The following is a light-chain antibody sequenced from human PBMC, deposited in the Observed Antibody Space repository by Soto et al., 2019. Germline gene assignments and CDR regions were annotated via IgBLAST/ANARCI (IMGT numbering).Light chain of an antibody. CDR1: QSISTC. Sequence: DIQMTQSPSTLSASVGDRVTITCRASQSISTCLAWYQQKPVKAPKLLIYTASSLKSVFHSRFICGGSATAGCLTSRSRQPADFATDDCQQYNSSWTFGQGTKVEIQ. CDR3: QQYNSSWT. J-gene: IGKJ1*01. V-gene: IGKV1-5*03. CDR2: TAS.